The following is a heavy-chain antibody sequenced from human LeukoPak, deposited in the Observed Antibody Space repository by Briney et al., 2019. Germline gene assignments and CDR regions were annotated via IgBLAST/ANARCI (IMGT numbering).Heavy chain of an antibody. Sequence: PGGSLRLSCAASGFTFSRYAMHWVRQAPGKGLEYVSAIGSNGGTTHCANSVKGRFTISRDNSKNTLYLQMGGLRAEDMAVYYCARERSVYYYDSALKDAFDMWGQGTMVTVSS. CDR2: IGSNGGTT. V-gene: IGHV3-64*01. CDR1: GFTFSRYA. CDR3: ARERSVYYYDSALKDAFDM. D-gene: IGHD3-22*01. J-gene: IGHJ3*02.